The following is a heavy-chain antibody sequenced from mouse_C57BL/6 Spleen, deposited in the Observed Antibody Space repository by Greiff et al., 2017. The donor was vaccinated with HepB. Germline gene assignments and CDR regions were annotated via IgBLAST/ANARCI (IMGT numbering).Heavy chain of an antibody. J-gene: IGHJ4*01. CDR3: ARFYYGSRDYAMDY. CDR2: IRHKANGYTT. CDR1: GFTFTDYY. V-gene: IGHV7-3*01. D-gene: IGHD1-1*01. Sequence: DVKLVESGGGLVQPGGSLSLSCAASGFTFTDYYMSWVRQPPGKALEWLGFIRHKANGYTTEYSASVKGRFTISGDNSQSILYLQMNALRAEDSATYYCARFYYGSRDYAMDYWGQGTSVTVSS.